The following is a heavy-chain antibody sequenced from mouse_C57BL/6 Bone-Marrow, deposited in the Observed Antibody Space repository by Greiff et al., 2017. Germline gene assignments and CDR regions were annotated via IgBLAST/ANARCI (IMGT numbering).Heavy chain of an antibody. CDR1: GFTFSDYG. CDR3: ARGGSSPRDY. CDR2: ISSGSSTI. Sequence: DVHLVESGGGLVKPGGSLKLSCAASGFTFSDYGMHWVRQAPEKGLEWVAYISSGSSTIYYADTVKGRFTISRDNAKNTLFLQMTSLRSEDTAMYYCARGGSSPRDYWGQGTTLTVSS. J-gene: IGHJ2*01. D-gene: IGHD1-1*01. V-gene: IGHV5-17*01.